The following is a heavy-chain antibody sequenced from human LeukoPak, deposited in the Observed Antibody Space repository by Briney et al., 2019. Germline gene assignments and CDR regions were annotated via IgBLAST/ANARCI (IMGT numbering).Heavy chain of an antibody. J-gene: IGHJ6*03. CDR1: GGSIGTYY. D-gene: IGHD3-16*02. CDR2: IYVTGT. V-gene: IGHV4-59*08. CDR3: ARHIGGGIEDMDV. Sequence: SETLSLTCTVSGGSIGTYYWSWVRQSPGTGLEWIGYIYVTGTRYNPYLQSRVNISLDRSRNQFFLKMTSVTAADTAVYYCARHIGGGIEDMDVWGRGTKVTVSS.